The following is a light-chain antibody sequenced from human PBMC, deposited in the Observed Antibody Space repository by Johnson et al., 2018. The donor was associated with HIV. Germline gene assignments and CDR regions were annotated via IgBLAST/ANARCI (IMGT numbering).Light chain of an antibody. V-gene: IGLV1-51*02. Sequence: QSVLTQPPSVSAAPGQKVAISCSGSSSTIGNNYVSWYQLLPGTAPKLLIYKNDKRPSGIPDRFSASESGTSATLGITGLQTGDEADYYCGAWDSSLSAHYGFGTGAKVTVL. CDR3: GAWDSSLSAHYG. J-gene: IGLJ1*01. CDR1: SSTIGNNY. CDR2: KND.